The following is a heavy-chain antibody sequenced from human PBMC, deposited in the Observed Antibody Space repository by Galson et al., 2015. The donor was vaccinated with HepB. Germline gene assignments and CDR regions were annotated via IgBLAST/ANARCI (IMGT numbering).Heavy chain of an antibody. V-gene: IGHV1-46*01. J-gene: IGHJ4*02. CDR2: IFAGGGST. CDR1: GYTLTNYH. Sequence: SVKVSCKASGYTLTNYHFHWVRQAPGQGPEWMGKIFAGGGSTRFAERFQGRVTLTRDSSTSTIYMEVSGLRSDDTAVYYCARETPDTYYFDSWGQGTLVTVSS. D-gene: IGHD2-15*01. CDR3: ARETPDTYYFDS.